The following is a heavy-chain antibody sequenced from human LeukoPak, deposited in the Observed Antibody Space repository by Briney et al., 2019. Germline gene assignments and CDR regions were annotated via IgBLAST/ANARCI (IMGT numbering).Heavy chain of an antibody. D-gene: IGHD6-13*01. Sequence: PSETLSLTCAVYGGSSSGYYWSWIRQPPGKGLEWIGEINHSGSTNYNPSLKSRVTISVDTSRNQFSLKLSSVTAADTAVYYCARIAARLSRAFDIWGQGTMVTVSS. V-gene: IGHV4-34*01. J-gene: IGHJ3*02. CDR2: INHSGST. CDR3: ARIAARLSRAFDI. CDR1: GGSSSGYY.